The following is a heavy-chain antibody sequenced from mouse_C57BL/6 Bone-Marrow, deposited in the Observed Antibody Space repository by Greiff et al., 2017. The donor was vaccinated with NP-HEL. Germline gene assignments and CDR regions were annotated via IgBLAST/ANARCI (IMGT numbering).Heavy chain of an antibody. V-gene: IGHV2-2*01. CDR3: ATIYYDYDGGHYYAMDY. CDR2: IWSGGST. J-gene: IGHJ4*01. Sequence: QVQLQQSGPGLVQPSQSLSITCTVSGFSLTSYGVHWVRQSPGKGLEWLGVIWSGGSTDYNAAFISRLSISKDNSKSQVFFKMNSLQADDTAIYYFATIYYDYDGGHYYAMDYWGQGTSVTVSS. CDR1: GFSLTSYG. D-gene: IGHD2-4*01.